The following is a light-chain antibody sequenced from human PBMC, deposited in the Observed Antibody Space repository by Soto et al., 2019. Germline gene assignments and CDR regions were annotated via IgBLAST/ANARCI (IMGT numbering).Light chain of an antibody. CDR1: QGVNSNY. V-gene: IGKV3-20*01. CDR3: QQYDSTPPT. Sequence: EIVLTQSPGTLSLSPGERATLSCRASQGVNSNYLAWYQRKPGQAPRLLIYGASNRATDIPYRFSASGSGTDFPLTITRLEAEDFAVYYCQQYDSTPPTFGQGTKVEVK. CDR2: GAS. J-gene: IGKJ1*01.